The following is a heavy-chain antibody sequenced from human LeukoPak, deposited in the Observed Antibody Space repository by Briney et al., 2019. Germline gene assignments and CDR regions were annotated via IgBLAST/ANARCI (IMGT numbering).Heavy chain of an antibody. J-gene: IGHJ4*02. CDR2: ISSSGSTI. CDR1: GFTFSSYE. D-gene: IGHD3-16*02. V-gene: IGHV3-48*03. Sequence: GGSLRLSCAASGFTFSSYEMNWVRQAPGKGLEWVSYISSSGSTIYYADSVKGRFTISRDNAKNSLYLQMNSLRAEDTAVYYCARDRFTPISSGPRGYWGQGTLVTVSP. CDR3: ARDRFTPISSGPRGY.